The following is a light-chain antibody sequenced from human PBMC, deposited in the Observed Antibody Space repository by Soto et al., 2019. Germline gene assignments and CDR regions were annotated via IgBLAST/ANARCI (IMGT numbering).Light chain of an antibody. V-gene: IGKV1-17*03. J-gene: IGKJ3*01. CDR1: HGISNS. Sequence: DIQMTQSPSAISASLGDRVTITCRASHGISNSLAWFQQKPGKVPKRLIYGASTLQSGAPSRFSGSASGAAFTLTISSLQPEDFATYYCQQFNSYPRTFGPGTKVDIK. CDR3: QQFNSYPRT. CDR2: GAS.